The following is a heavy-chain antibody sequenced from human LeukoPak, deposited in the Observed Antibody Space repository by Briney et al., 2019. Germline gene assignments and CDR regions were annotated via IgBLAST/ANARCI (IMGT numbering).Heavy chain of an antibody. CDR2: INPNSGGT. CDR3: ARGSVSYYDSSGYPPDY. Sequence: ASVKVSRKASGYTFTGYYMHWVRQAPGQGLEWMGWINPNSGGTNYAQKFQGRVTMTRDTPISTAYMELSRLRSDDTAVYYCARGSVSYYDSSGYPPDYWGQGTLVTVSS. D-gene: IGHD3-22*01. V-gene: IGHV1-2*02. J-gene: IGHJ4*02. CDR1: GYTFTGYY.